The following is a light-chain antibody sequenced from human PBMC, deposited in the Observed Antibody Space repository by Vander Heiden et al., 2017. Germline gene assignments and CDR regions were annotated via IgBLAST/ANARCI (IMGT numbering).Light chain of an antibody. CDR3: GTWDSSLSAGV. V-gene: IGLV1-51*02. CDR1: TSNIGNNY. Sequence: SVLTQPPPVSAAPGQKVTISCSGSTSNIGNNYVSWYQQLPGTAPKLLIYENNKRPSGIPDRFSGSKSGTSATLGITGLQTGDEADYYCGTWDSSLSAGVFGGGTKLTVL. J-gene: IGLJ3*02. CDR2: ENN.